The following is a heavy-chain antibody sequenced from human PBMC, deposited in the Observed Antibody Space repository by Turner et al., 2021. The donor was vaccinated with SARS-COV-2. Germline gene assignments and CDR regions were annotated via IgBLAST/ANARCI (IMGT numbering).Heavy chain of an antibody. V-gene: IGHV3-23*01. CDR1: GFPLRSYA. D-gene: IGHD3-22*01. Sequence: EVQLLESGGGLVQPGGSLRLSCAASGFPLRSYAMSWVRQAPGKGLEWVSGISGSGGSTYYADSVKGRFSISRDNSKNTLYLQMNSLRAEDTAVYYCAKDLTMRVVVVTVFDYWGQGTLVTVSS. CDR2: ISGSGGST. CDR3: AKDLTMRVVVVTVFDY. J-gene: IGHJ4*02.